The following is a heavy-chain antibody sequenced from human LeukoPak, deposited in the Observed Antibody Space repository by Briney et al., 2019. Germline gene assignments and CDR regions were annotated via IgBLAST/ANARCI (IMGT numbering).Heavy chain of an antibody. J-gene: IGHJ4*02. CDR3: ARENYYDTSGYRGYYFDY. CDR1: GFTFSSYG. D-gene: IGHD3-22*01. Sequence: GGSLRLSCAASGFTFSSYGMHWVRQAPGKGLEWVAFIRYDGSNKYYADSVKGRFTISRDNSKNTLYLQMNSLRAEDTAVYYCARENYYDTSGYRGYYFDYWGQGTLVTVSS. V-gene: IGHV3-30*02. CDR2: IRYDGSNK.